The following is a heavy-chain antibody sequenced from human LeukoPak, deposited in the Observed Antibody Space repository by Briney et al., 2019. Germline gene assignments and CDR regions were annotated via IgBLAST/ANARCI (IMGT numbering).Heavy chain of an antibody. CDR1: SYSISDYY. Sequence: SETLSLTCTVSSYSISDYYWSWIRQSPGKGLEWIGEVYYSGSTHYNPSLKSRVTISIDTSQNQFSLRLRSVTAAGTDVYYCARELDGNGGWFDPWGPGTLVIVSS. D-gene: IGHD3-10*01. J-gene: IGHJ5*02. V-gene: IGHV4-59*01. CDR3: ARELDGNGGWFDP. CDR2: VYYSGST.